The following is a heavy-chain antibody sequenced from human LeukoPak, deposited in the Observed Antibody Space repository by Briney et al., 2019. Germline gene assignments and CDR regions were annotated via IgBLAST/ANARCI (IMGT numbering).Heavy chain of an antibody. D-gene: IGHD1-1*01. CDR3: ARCTTGRTFGSLREIKRSREIDY. Sequence: GGSLRLSCEASGFSFSSYWMTWVRQPPGKGPEWVANIRQDESERYSADSVKGRFTISRDNAKKSVYLHMSSLRAEDTALYYCARCTTGRTFGSLREIKRSREIDYWGQGTLVTVSS. J-gene: IGHJ4*02. CDR1: GFSFSSYW. V-gene: IGHV3-7*01. CDR2: IRQDESER.